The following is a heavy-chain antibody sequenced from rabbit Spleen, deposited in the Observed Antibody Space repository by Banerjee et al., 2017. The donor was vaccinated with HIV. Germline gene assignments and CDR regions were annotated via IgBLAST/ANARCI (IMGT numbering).Heavy chain of an antibody. D-gene: IGHD4-1*01. J-gene: IGHJ4*01. CDR1: GFDFSSYG. CDR3: VREVAAKFGL. V-gene: IGHV1S47*01. Sequence: QEQLVESGGGLVKPEGSLKLSCKASGFDFSSYGVSWVRQAPGKGLEWIGYIDPVFGITYYANWVNGRFSISSHNAQNTLFLQLNSLTAADTATYFCVREVAAKFGLWGPGTLVTVS. CDR2: IDPVFGIT.